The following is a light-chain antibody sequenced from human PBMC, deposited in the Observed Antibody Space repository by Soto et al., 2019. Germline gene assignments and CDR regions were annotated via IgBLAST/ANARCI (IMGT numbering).Light chain of an antibody. CDR1: SSDVGGYNY. CDR2: EVS. J-gene: IGLJ1*01. Sequence: QSALPQPASVSGSPGPSIAISCTGTSSDVGGYNYVSWYQQLPGKAPKLLISEVSNRPSGVSHRFSGSKSGNTASLTISGLQAEDEADYYCSSYRTGGPFVFGTGTKLTVL. V-gene: IGLV2-14*01. CDR3: SSYRTGGPFV.